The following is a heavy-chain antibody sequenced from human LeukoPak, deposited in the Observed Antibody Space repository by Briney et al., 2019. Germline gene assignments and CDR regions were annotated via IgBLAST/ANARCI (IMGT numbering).Heavy chain of an antibody. CDR3: ARVAGNRNYYYMDV. D-gene: IGHD6-19*01. J-gene: IGHJ6*03. CDR1: GGTFSSYG. CDR2: IIPIFGTA. V-gene: IGHV1-69*05. Sequence: GASVKVSCKASGGTFSSYGISWVRQAPGQGLEWMGGIIPIFGTANYAQKFQGRVTITTDESTSTAYMELSSLRSEDTAVYYCARVAGNRNYYYMDVWGKGTTVTVSS.